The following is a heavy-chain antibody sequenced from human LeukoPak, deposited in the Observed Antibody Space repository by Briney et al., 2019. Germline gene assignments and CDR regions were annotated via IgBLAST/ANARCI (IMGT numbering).Heavy chain of an antibody. CDR3: ARVVAVPNTADYFDY. CDR2: LYPGGDT. CDR1: GITVSRNY. V-gene: IGHV3-53*01. D-gene: IGHD2-2*01. J-gene: IGHJ4*02. Sequence: GGSLRLSCTVSGITVSRNYMAWVRQVPGKGPEWLSVLYPGGDTYYLDSLRGRFIISRDNSRNTLYLQMNSLRVDDTAVYSCARVVAVPNTADYFDYWGQGTLVTVSS.